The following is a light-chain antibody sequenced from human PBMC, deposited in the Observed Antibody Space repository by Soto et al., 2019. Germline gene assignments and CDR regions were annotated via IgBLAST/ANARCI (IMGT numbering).Light chain of an antibody. V-gene: IGLV2-14*01. CDR3: SSYTVGSTLYV. CDR2: EVS. Sequence: QSVLTQPASVSGSPGQSITISCTGTSSDVGGYHYVSWYQQHPGKAPKLMIYEVSNRPSGGSNRFSGSKSGNTASLTISGLQAEDEDDYYCSSYTVGSTLYVFGTGTKLTVL. J-gene: IGLJ1*01. CDR1: SSDVGGYHY.